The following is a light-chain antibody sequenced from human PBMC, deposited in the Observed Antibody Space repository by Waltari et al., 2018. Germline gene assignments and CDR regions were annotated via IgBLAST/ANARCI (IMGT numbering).Light chain of an antibody. J-gene: IGLJ2*01. Sequence: SSDLTQPPSVSVSPGQTARIACSGESLGTRYVSWYQQKPGQSPLLVIYQDKKRPSGIPERFSGSNSGNTATLTINGTQTLDEAEYFCQAWDNNFVIFGGGTKLTVL. V-gene: IGLV3-1*01. CDR1: SLGTRY. CDR2: QDK. CDR3: QAWDNNFVI.